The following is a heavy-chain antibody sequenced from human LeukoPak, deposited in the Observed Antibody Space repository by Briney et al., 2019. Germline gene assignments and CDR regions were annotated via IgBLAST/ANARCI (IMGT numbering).Heavy chain of an antibody. CDR3: ARVWSGSYYALGYFDY. Sequence: PGGSLRLSCAASGFTFTTYWMSWVRQAPGKGLEWVANINQDGSEKYYVDSVKGRFTISRDNAKNSLYLQMNSLRVEDTAVYYCARVWSGSYYALGYFDYWGQGTLVTVSS. V-gene: IGHV3-7*01. CDR2: INQDGSEK. D-gene: IGHD1-26*01. CDR1: GFTFTTYW. J-gene: IGHJ4*02.